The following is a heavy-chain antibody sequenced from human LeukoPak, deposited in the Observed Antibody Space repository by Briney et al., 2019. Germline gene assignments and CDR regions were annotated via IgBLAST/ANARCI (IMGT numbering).Heavy chain of an antibody. D-gene: IGHD3-22*01. V-gene: IGHV1-8*02. J-gene: IGHJ6*03. CDR2: MNPNSGNT. Sequence: ASVKVSCKASGYTFTSYGISWVRQATGQGLEWMGWMNPNSGNTGYAQKFQGRVTMTRNTSISTAYMELSSLRSEDTAVYYCARGSVSRGHSSGYSRSYYMDVWGKGTTVTISS. CDR1: GYTFTSYG. CDR3: ARGSVSRGHSSGYSRSYYMDV.